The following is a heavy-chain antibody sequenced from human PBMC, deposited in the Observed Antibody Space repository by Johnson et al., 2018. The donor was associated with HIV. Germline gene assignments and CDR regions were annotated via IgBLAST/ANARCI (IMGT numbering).Heavy chain of an antibody. CDR3: ARAYSYGVFDI. J-gene: IGHJ3*02. Sequence: VQLVESGGGLVQPGGSLRLSCAASGFTVSSTYMSWVRQAPGQGLEWASVIYSGDTTYYAASVQDRFTISRDNSKNTLYLQMNSLRAEDTALYYCARAYSYGVFDIWGQGTMVTVSS. CDR1: GFTVSSTY. D-gene: IGHD5-18*01. CDR2: IYSGDTT. V-gene: IGHV3-66*01.